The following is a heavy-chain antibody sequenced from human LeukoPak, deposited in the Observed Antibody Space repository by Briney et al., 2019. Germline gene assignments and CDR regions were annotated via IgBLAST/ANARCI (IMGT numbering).Heavy chain of an antibody. D-gene: IGHD6-6*01. J-gene: IGHJ4*02. Sequence: ASVKVSCKASGGTFSSYAISWVRQAPGQGLEWMGGIIPIFGTANYAQKFQGRVTITADESTSTAYMELRSLRSDDTAVYYCAREGYSSSPQDYWGQGTLVTVSS. CDR1: GGTFSSYA. V-gene: IGHV1-69*01. CDR2: IIPIFGTA. CDR3: AREGYSSSPQDY.